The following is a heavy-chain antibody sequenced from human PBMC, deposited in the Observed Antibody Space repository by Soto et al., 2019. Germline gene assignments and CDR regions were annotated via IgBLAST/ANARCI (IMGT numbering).Heavy chain of an antibody. V-gene: IGHV4-61*01. CDR3: GGAFGGRGGGYGMDV. Sequence: QVQLQESGPGLVKPSETLSLTCTVSGGSVSSGSYYWSWIRQPPGKGLEWIGYIYYSGSTNYNPPPQSRGTISVDPSKNQCSLKLGSVAAADTAVYYWGGAFGGRGGGYGMDVWGQGTTVTVSS. J-gene: IGHJ6*02. CDR1: GGSVSSGSYY. D-gene: IGHD3-16*01. CDR2: IYYSGST.